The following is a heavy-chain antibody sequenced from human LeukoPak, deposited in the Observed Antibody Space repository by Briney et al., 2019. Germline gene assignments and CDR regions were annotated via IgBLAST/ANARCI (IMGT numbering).Heavy chain of an antibody. J-gene: IGHJ4*02. D-gene: IGHD5-24*01. V-gene: IGHV3-30*04. Sequence: GGSLRLSSAASGFTFSSYAMHWVRQAPGKGLEWVAVISYDVINKYYADSVRGRFTISRDNSKNTLNLQRNGLRAEDTAVYYCARDTGGYNQYYFDYWGQGTLVTVSS. CDR3: ARDTGGYNQYYFDY. CDR1: GFTFSSYA. CDR2: ISYDVINK.